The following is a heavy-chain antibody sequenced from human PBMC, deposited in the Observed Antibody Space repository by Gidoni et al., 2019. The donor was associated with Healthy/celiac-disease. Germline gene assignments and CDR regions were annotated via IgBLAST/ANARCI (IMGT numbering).Heavy chain of an antibody. D-gene: IGHD3-22*01. J-gene: IGHJ3*02. CDR1: GCTFSSYA. V-gene: IGHV3-23*01. CDR2: MSVSGGST. Sequence: EVPLSESGGGLVPPGGALRLSCAASGCTFSSYAMSWVRQAPGKGRAWVSAMSVSGGSTYYADSVKGRVTISRDNSKNTLYQQMNSLRAEDTAVYYCAKRKVIVVVIKESAFDIGGQGTMVTVSS. CDR3: AKRKVIVVVIKESAFDI.